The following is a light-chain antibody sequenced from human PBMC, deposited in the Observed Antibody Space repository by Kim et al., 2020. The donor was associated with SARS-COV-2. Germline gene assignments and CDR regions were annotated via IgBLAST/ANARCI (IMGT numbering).Light chain of an antibody. J-gene: IGKJ1*01. Sequence: EIVLTQSPGTLSLSPGERATLSCRASQSVSSSYLAWYQQKPGQAPRLLIYDASSRATGIPERFSGSGSGTDFTLTISRLEPEDFAVYYCQQYVSSLRTFGQVTQVDIK. V-gene: IGKV3-20*01. CDR1: QSVSSSY. CDR3: QQYVSSLRT. CDR2: DAS.